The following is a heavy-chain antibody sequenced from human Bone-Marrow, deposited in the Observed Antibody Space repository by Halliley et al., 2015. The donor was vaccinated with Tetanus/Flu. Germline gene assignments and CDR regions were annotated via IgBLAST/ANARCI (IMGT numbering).Heavy chain of an antibody. V-gene: IGHV3-48*03. CDR3: TRGISGSYSRFFDQ. CDR2: ISNTGGAT. CDR1: GFTFSSYE. Sequence: SLRLSCAASGFTFSSYEMNWVRQAPGKGLEWVSYISNTGGATSYADSVKGRFTISRDNAKNSLSLQMSSLRAEDAAIYYCTRGISGSYSRFFDQWGQGTLVTVSS. J-gene: IGHJ4*02. D-gene: IGHD1-26*01.